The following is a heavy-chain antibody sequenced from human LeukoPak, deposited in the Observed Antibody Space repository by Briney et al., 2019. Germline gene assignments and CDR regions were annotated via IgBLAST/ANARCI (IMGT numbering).Heavy chain of an antibody. V-gene: IGHV4-4*02. CDR2: IYHSGST. CDR3: ARGRRQQLVRFDYYYYGMDV. CDR1: GGSISSSNW. J-gene: IGHJ6*02. D-gene: IGHD6-13*01. Sequence: SETLSLTCAVSGGSISSSNWWSWIRQPPGKGLEWIGEIYHSGSTNYNPSLKSRVTISVDTSKNQFSLKLSSVTAADTAVYYCARGRRQQLVRFDYYYYGMDVWGQGTTVTVSS.